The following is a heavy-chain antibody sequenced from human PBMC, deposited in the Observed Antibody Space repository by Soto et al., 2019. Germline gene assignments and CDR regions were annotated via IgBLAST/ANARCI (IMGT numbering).Heavy chain of an antibody. Sequence: SETLSLTCTVSNGSLSSNYWSWIRQPPGKGLEWIGTFYYSGTTSQNPPLRSRITISGDTSRNQFSLNLRSVTAADSGVYYCAKLVRDDVRRSDLDHWGQGTLVTVSS. V-gene: IGHV4-59*05. CDR1: NGSLSSNY. D-gene: IGHD3-10*02. CDR2: FYYSGTT. J-gene: IGHJ4*02. CDR3: AKLVRDDVRRSDLDH.